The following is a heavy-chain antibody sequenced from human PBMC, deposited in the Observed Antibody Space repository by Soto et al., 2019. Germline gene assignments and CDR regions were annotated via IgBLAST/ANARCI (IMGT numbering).Heavy chain of an antibody. V-gene: IGHV5-51*01. J-gene: IGHJ5*02. Sequence: PGEYLKISCKGSGYSFTSYWIGWVRQMPGKGLEWMGIIYPGDSDTRYSPSFQGQVTISADKSISTAYLQWSSLKASGTAMYYCARTLAAQFSCRFDPWGQGTLVTVSS. CDR2: IYPGDSDT. CDR1: GYSFTSYW. D-gene: IGHD2-15*01. CDR3: ARTLAAQFSCRFDP.